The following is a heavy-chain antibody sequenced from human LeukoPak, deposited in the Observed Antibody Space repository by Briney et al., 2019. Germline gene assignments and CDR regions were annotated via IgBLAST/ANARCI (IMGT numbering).Heavy chain of an antibody. CDR3: ARHRYYSH. CDR1: GGSFSGYY. D-gene: IGHD4-11*01. CDR2: IKHSGST. J-gene: IGHJ4*02. V-gene: IGHV4-34*01. Sequence: PSETLSLTCAVYGGSFSGYYWSWIRQPPGKGLEWIGEIKHSGSTNYNPSLKSRVTISVDTSKNQFSLKLSSVTAADTAVYYCARHRYYSHWGQGTLVTVSS.